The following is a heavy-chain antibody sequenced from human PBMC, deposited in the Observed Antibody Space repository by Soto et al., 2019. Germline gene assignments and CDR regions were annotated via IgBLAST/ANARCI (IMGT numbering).Heavy chain of an antibody. CDR3: AGGGRTISGRYFDY. CDR2: IDYSGST. J-gene: IGHJ4*02. V-gene: IGHV4-30-4*01. D-gene: IGHD3-3*01. CDR1: GGSISSGDYY. Sequence: QVQLQESGPGLVKPSQTLSLTCTVSGGSISSGDYYWSWIRQPPGKGLEWIGYIDYSGSTYYNPSLXXXRXXTVDTSKNQFSLTLSSVTAADTSVYYCAGGGRTISGRYFDYWVQGTQVTVSS.